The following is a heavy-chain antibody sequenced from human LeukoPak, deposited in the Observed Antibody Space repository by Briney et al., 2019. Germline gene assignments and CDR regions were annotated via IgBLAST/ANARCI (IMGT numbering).Heavy chain of an antibody. D-gene: IGHD3/OR15-3a*01. CDR3: ARRGLVAGIYDLVYGFDL. J-gene: IGHJ3*01. CDR2: VNPDTGNT. CDR1: GYSFTTFH. Sequence: ASVKVSCKAAGYSFTTFHINWVRQAPGQGPEWMGWVNPDTGNTGFAQKFQGGVTITQNSSLTTVYMELSSLTSEDTAVYYCARRGLVAGIYDLVYGFDLWGQGTMVTVSS. V-gene: IGHV1-8*03.